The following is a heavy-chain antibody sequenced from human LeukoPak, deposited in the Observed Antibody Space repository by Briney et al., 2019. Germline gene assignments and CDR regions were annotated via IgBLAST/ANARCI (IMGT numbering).Heavy chain of an antibody. D-gene: IGHD3-10*01. J-gene: IGHJ4*02. CDR1: GFTFSHYA. CDR2: ISGSASNKYYA. CDR3: AKDQYGSGNYFDY. Sequence: GGSLRPSCAASGFTFSHYAMSWVRQAPGKGLEWVSVISGSASNKYYADYADSVKGRFTISRDNSKNTLYLQMNSLRVEDTAVYYCAKDQYGSGNYFDYWGQGTLVTVSS. V-gene: IGHV3-23*01.